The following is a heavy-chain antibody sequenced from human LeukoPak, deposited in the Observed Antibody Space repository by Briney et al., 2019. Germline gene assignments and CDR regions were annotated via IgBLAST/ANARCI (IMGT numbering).Heavy chain of an antibody. V-gene: IGHV4-59*01. Sequence: SETLSLTCTASGGSISSYYWSWIRQPPGKGLEWIGYIYYSGSTNYNPSLKSRVTISVDTSKNQFSLKLSSVTAADTAVYYCARERLWFGESGAFDLWGQGTMVTVSS. CDR3: ARERLWFGESGAFDL. J-gene: IGHJ3*01. CDR1: GGSISSYY. D-gene: IGHD3-10*01. CDR2: IYYSGST.